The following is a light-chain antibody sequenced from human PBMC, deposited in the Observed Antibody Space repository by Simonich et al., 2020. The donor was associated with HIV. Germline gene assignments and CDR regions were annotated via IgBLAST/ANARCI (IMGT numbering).Light chain of an antibody. CDR3: SSYTSSSTWV. Sequence: HSALTQPASVSGSPGQSITISCTGTSSDVGGYNYFSWSQQHPGKAPKLMIYDVSKRPSGVSNRFSGSKSGNTASLTISGLQAEDEADYYCSSYTSSSTWVFGGGTKLTVL. V-gene: IGLV2-14*01. CDR1: SSDVGGYNY. CDR2: DVS. J-gene: IGLJ3*02.